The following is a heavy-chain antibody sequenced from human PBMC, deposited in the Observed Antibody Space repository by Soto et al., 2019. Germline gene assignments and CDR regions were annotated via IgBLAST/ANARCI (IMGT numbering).Heavy chain of an antibody. D-gene: IGHD1-1*01. CDR3: ARSLEQYYYYYGMDA. J-gene: IGHJ6*02. CDR2: IYYSGST. V-gene: IGHV4-61*01. Sequence: SETLSLTCTVSGGSVSSGSYYWSWIRQPPGKGLELIGYIYYSGSTNYNPSLKSRVTISVDTSKNQFSLKLSSVTAADTAVYYCARSLEQYYYYYGMDAWGQGTTVTVSS. CDR1: GGSVSSGSYY.